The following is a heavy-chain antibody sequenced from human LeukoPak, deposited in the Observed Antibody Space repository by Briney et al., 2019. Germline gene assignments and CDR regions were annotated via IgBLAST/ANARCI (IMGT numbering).Heavy chain of an antibody. CDR1: GFTFSSYS. CDR2: ISSSSSYI. Sequence: GGSLRLSCAASGFTFSSYSMNWVRQAPGKGLEWVSSISSSSSYIYYADSVKGRFTISRDDAKNSLHLQMNSLRAEDTAVYYCARDGQTGTTVYWGQGTLVTVSS. CDR3: ARDGQTGTTVY. J-gene: IGHJ4*02. V-gene: IGHV3-21*01. D-gene: IGHD1-7*01.